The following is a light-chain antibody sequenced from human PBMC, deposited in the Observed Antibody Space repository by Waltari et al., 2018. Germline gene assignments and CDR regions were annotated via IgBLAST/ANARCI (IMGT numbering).Light chain of an antibody. CDR3: GTWDSSLSAGV. J-gene: IGLJ3*02. Sequence: QSVLTQPPSVSAAPGQKVTISCSGSSSNIGNNYVSWYQQLPGTAPKLLIYDHNPRPSGIPDRFSGSKSATSATLAIPGLQPWHAADYYCGTWDSSLSAGVFGGGTKLTVL. V-gene: IGLV1-51*01. CDR2: DHN. CDR1: SSNIGNNY.